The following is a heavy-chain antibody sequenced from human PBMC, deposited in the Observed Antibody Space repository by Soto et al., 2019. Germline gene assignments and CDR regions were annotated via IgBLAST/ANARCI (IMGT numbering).Heavy chain of an antibody. Sequence: QMQLQESGPGLVKPSETLSLTCAVSSASIISEQRWSWVRQPPGKGLEGIGEIHHSGSTNNNPSLRSRVNMSVDKAKNQFSLNLNSVTAADTAVYYCARSFGWYAIDQWGQGTLVIVSS. D-gene: IGHD6-19*01. CDR1: SASIISEQR. CDR2: IHHSGST. V-gene: IGHV4-4*02. CDR3: ARSFGWYAIDQ. J-gene: IGHJ4*02.